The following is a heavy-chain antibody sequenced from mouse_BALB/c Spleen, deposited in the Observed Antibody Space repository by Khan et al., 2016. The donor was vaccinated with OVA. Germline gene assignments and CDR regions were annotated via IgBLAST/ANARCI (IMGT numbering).Heavy chain of an antibody. CDR3: ARVYGGDFDY. CDR1: GYSITTDYA. Sequence: EVQLQESGPGLVKPSQSLSLTCTVTGYSITTDYAWNWIRQFPGKKLEWMGFISYSGNTKYNPSLKSRISITRDTSKNQFFLQLKSVTTEDTAGYYCARVYGGDFDYWGQGTTLTVSS. CDR2: ISYSGNT. V-gene: IGHV3-2*02. D-gene: IGHD1-1*01. J-gene: IGHJ2*01.